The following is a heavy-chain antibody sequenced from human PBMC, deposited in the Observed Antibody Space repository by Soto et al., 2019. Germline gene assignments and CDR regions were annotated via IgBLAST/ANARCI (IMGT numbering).Heavy chain of an antibody. CDR1: GYTFTSYG. CDR2: ISAYNGNT. D-gene: IGHD3-9*01. Sequence: ASVKVSCKASGYTFTSYGISWVRQAPGQGLEWMGWISAYNGNTNYAQKLQGRVTMTTDTSTSTAYMELRSLRSDDTAVYYCARDYYDILTGLTENWFDPWGQGTLVTVSS. J-gene: IGHJ5*02. CDR3: ARDYYDILTGLTENWFDP. V-gene: IGHV1-18*01.